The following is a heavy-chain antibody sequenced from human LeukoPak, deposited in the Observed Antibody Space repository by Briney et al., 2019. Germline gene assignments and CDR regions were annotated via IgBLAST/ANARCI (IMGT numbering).Heavy chain of an antibody. Sequence: EGSLRLSCAASGFTFSTHWMTWVRQAPGKGLEWVANIRQDGSEQHYVDSVKGRFTISRDNAKNSLFLHMNSLRDEDTAVYFCARYGDDANWFDPRGQGTLVTVSS. D-gene: IGHD4-17*01. CDR1: GFTFSTHW. CDR2: IRQDGSEQ. V-gene: IGHV3-7*01. J-gene: IGHJ5*02. CDR3: ARYGDDANWFDP.